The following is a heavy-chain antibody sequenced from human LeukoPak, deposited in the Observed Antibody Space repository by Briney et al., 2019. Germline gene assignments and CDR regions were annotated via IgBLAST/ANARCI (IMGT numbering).Heavy chain of an antibody. Sequence: ASVKVSCKASGYSFTSHYMHWVRQAPGQGLEWMGLINPRGTSTIYAEKFQGRIIMTRDMSTTTDYMELSSLKSDDTAVYYCARDNSIHERGWWFDPWGQGTLVTVSS. CDR1: GYSFTSHY. V-gene: IGHV1-46*01. CDR3: ARDNSIHERGWWFDP. CDR2: INPRGTST. D-gene: IGHD4-23*01. J-gene: IGHJ5*02.